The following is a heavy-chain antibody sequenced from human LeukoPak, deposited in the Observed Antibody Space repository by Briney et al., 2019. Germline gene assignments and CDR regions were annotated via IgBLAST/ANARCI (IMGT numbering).Heavy chain of an antibody. CDR2: INAGNGNT. J-gene: IGHJ6*04. CDR1: GYTFTSYA. CDR3: ARDRGSSTSRTYYYYYGMDV. V-gene: IGHV1-3*01. Sequence: GASVKVSCKASGYTFTSYAMHWVRQAPGQRLEWMGWINAGNGNTKYSQKFQGRVTITRDTSASTAYMELSSLRSEDTAVYYCARDRGSSTSRTYYYYYGMDVWGEGTTVTVSS. D-gene: IGHD2-2*01.